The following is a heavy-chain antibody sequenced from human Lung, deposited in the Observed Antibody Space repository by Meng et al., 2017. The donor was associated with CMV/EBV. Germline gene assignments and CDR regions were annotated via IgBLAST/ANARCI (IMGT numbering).Heavy chain of an antibody. Sequence: ESXKISXEASGFTFSSYWVTWVRQAPGKGLEWVANIKQDGSEKFYVDSVKGRFTISRDNAKRSLYLQMSSLRAEDTALYYCGRDGWLWAPRFDPWGPGTLVTVSS. D-gene: IGHD5-12*01. CDR3: GRDGWLWAPRFDP. J-gene: IGHJ5*02. CDR1: GFTFSSYW. CDR2: IKQDGSEK. V-gene: IGHV3-7*01.